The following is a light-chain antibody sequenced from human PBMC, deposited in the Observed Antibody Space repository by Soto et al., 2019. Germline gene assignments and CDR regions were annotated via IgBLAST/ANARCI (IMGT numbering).Light chain of an antibody. J-gene: IGKJ4*01. V-gene: IGKV1-17*01. CDR3: LQHNSYPLT. Sequence: DIQMTQSPSTLSASVGDRVTITCRASQTISNLLAWYQQKPGKAPKRLIYATSSLQSGVPSRFSGSGSGTDFTLTISSLQPEDFATYYCLQHNSYPLTFGGGTKVDIK. CDR2: ATS. CDR1: QTISNL.